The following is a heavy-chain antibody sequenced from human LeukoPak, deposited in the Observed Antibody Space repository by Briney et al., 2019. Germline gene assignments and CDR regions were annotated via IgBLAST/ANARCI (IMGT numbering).Heavy chain of an antibody. D-gene: IGHD2-8*01. J-gene: IGHJ3*02. CDR3: GKDLACTNCVCWEAFDI. CDR2: IRYDGSNK. CDR1: GFTFSSYG. V-gene: IGHV3-30*02. Sequence: GGSLRLSCAASGFTFSSYGMHWVRQAPGKGLEWVAFIRYDGSNKYYADSVKGRFTISRDNSKNTLYLQMNSLRAEDTAVYYCGKDLACTNCVCWEAFDIWGQGTMVTVSS.